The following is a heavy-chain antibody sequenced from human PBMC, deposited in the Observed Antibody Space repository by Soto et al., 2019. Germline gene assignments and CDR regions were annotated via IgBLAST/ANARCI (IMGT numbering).Heavy chain of an antibody. V-gene: IGHV3-74*01. D-gene: IGHD2-8*01. CDR1: GFTFSSYW. J-gene: IGHJ5*02. Sequence: GGSLRLSCAASGFTFSSYWMHWVRQAPGRGLVWVSRMNSDGSDTYYADSVKGRFTISRDNARNTVYLQMNSLRVEDTAVYYCAREGMGFSNWFDPQGQGPLATVSP. CDR2: MNSDGSDT. CDR3: AREGMGFSNWFDP.